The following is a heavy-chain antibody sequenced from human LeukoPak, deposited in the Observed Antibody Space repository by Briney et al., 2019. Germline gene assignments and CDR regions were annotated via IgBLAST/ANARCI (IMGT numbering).Heavy chain of an antibody. CDR3: ARQGLDGDYFDY. Sequence: GESLQISCKGSGYSFTIYWIAWVRQMPGKGLEWMGSIYPGDSDTRYSPSFQGQVTISADKSISTAYLQWSSLKASDTAIYYCARQGLDGDYFDYWGQGTLVTVSS. J-gene: IGHJ4*02. CDR2: IYPGDSDT. V-gene: IGHV5-51*01. D-gene: IGHD3/OR15-3a*01. CDR1: GYSFTIYW.